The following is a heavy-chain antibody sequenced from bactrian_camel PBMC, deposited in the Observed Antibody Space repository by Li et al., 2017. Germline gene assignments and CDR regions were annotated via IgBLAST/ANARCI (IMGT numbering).Heavy chain of an antibody. J-gene: IGHJ4*01. CDR1: GFTFSRFD. CDR2: IYTGTGST. Sequence: VQLVESGGAWVQPGGSLRVSCAASGFTFSRFDMTWVRQAQGKGHEGVATIYTGTGSTEYADSVKGRFTISRDNAKKIVYLQMNRLKPEDSAMYYCAAGWGIGGRLPRQSDYRYWGQ. D-gene: IGHD5*01. CDR3: AAGWGIGGRLPRQSDYRY. V-gene: IGHV3S40*01.